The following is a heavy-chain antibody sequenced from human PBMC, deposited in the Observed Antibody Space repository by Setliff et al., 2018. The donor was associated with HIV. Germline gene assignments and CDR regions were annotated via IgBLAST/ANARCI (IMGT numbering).Heavy chain of an antibody. D-gene: IGHD3-22*01. CDR1: GGSFSGYY. CDR3: ARGSGYFSYFDY. J-gene: IGHJ4*02. CDR2: INHSGST. V-gene: IGHV4-34*01. Sequence: PSETLSLTCAVYGGSFSGYYWSWIRQPPGKGLEWIGEINHSGSTNNNPSLKSRVTISVDTSKNQFSLKLSSVTAADTAVYYCARGSGYFSYFDYWGQGTLVTVSS.